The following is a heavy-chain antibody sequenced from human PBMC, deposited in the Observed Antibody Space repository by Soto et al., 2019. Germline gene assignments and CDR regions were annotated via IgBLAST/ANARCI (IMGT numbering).Heavy chain of an antibody. CDR1: GGTFSSYA. V-gene: IGHV1-69*06. J-gene: IGHJ4*02. D-gene: IGHD6-19*01. CDR2: IIPIFGTA. Sequence: SVKVSCKASGGTFSSYAISWVRQAPGQGLEWMGGIIPIFGTANYAQKFQGRVTITADKSTNTAYMELSSLRSEDTAVYYCVLSSRSSGWLVCDYWGQGTLVTVSS. CDR3: VLSSRSSGWLVCDY.